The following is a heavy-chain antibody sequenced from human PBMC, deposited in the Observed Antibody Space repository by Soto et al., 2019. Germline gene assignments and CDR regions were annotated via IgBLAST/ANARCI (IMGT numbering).Heavy chain of an antibody. CDR1: GFTFSSYA. Sequence: GGSLRLSCAASGFTFSSYAMSWVRQAPGKGLEWVSAISGSGGSTYYADSVKGRFTVSRDNSKNTLYLQMNSLRAEDTAVYYCAKGGYSSSWSHFDYWGQGTLVTVSS. V-gene: IGHV3-23*01. J-gene: IGHJ4*02. CDR2: ISGSGGST. D-gene: IGHD6-13*01. CDR3: AKGGYSSSWSHFDY.